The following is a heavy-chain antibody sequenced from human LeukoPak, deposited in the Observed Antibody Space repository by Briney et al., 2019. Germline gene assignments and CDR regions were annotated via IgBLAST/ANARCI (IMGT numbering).Heavy chain of an antibody. D-gene: IGHD5-24*01. V-gene: IGHV4-39*01. Sequence: SETLSPTCTVSGVSMRSSRHYCGWIRQPPGKGLEVIVIIYYSGSTYYNPSIKSRVTRSVDTSKNNFSLKLSSVTAADTAVYYCARQNLSRWERWLQFLDYWGQRTMVTVSS. CDR2: IYYSGST. CDR1: GVSMRSSRHY. J-gene: IGHJ4*02. CDR3: ARQNLSRWERWLQFLDY.